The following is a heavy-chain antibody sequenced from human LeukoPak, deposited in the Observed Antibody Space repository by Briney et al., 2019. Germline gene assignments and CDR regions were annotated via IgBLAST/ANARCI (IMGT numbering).Heavy chain of an antibody. Sequence: GGCLRLSCAASGFTFVEYAMHWVRQAPGKGLEWVSLICWDGGSSYYADSVKGRFTISRNNSKNSLCLQMNSLRAEDTALYYCAKDSVAVTGTGKIDYWGQGTLFTVSS. D-gene: IGHD6-19*01. CDR2: ICWDGGSS. V-gene: IGHV3-43D*03. J-gene: IGHJ4*02. CDR3: AKDSVAVTGTGKIDY. CDR1: GFTFVEYA.